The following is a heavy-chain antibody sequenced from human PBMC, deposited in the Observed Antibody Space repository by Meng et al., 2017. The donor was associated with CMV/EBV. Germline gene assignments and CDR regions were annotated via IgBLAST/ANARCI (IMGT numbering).Heavy chain of an antibody. D-gene: IGHD2-2*01. V-gene: IGHV3-30*02. J-gene: IGHJ4*02. CDR1: GFTFSSYG. CDR3: ASILHYCSSTSCSVDY. Sequence: GESLKISCAASGFTFSSYGMHWVRQAPGKGLEWVAFIRYDGSNKYYADSVKGRFTISRDNSKNTLYLQMNSLRAEDTAVYYCASILHYCSSTSCSVDYWGQGTLVTVSS. CDR2: IRYDGSNK.